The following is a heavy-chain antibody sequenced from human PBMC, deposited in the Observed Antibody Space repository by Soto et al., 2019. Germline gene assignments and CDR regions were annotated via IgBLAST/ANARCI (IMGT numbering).Heavy chain of an antibody. D-gene: IGHD5-18*01. V-gene: IGHV3-30*18. Sequence: QVQLVESGGGVVQPGMSLRLSCAASGVTFTNYAMHWVRQAPGKGLEWVADISYHGIEKCYADSVKGRFPISRDNSKNTLYVQMSSLRPEDTAVYYCAKDIGGVDTGNYGMDVWGQGTTVIVSS. CDR2: ISYHGIEK. J-gene: IGHJ6*02. CDR1: GVTFTNYA. CDR3: AKDIGGVDTGNYGMDV.